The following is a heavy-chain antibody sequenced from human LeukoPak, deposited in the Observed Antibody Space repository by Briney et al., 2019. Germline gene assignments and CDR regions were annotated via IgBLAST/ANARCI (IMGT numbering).Heavy chain of an antibody. CDR1: GFTFSSYA. CDR2: ISGSGVNT. CDR3: AKQWIQVWPPPDY. V-gene: IGHV3-23*01. D-gene: IGHD5-18*01. J-gene: IGHJ4*02. Sequence: GGSLRLSCAASGFTFSSYAMSWARQAPGKGLEWVSAISGSGVNTYYADSVKGRFTISRDNSKNTLFLQMNSLRAEDTAVYYCAKQWIQVWPPPDYWGQGTLVTVSS.